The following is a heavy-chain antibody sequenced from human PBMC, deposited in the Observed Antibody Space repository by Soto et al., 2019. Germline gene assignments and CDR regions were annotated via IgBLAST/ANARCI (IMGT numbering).Heavy chain of an antibody. V-gene: IGHV4-34*01. CDR3: ASQRGVYGSGSYYRTDY. D-gene: IGHD3-10*01. CDR2: INHSGST. J-gene: IGHJ4*02. Sequence: PSETLSLTCAVYGGSFIGYYWSWIRQPPGKGLEWIGEINHSGSTNYNPSLKSRVTISVDTSKNQFSLKLSSVTAADTAVYYCASQRGVYGSGSYYRTDYWGQGTLVTVSS. CDR1: GGSFIGYY.